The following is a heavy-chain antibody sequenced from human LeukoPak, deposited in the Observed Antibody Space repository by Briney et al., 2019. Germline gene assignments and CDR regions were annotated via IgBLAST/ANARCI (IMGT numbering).Heavy chain of an antibody. V-gene: IGHV1-2*02. CDR2: INPNSGGT. Sequence: ASVKVSCKASGYTFTGYYMHWVRQAPGRGLEWMGWINPNSGGTNYAQKFQGRVTMTRDTSISTAYMELSRLRSDDTAVYYCASGPQGSIRFPFDYWGQGTLVTVSS. CDR3: ASGPQGSIRFPFDY. D-gene: IGHD3-3*02. J-gene: IGHJ4*02. CDR1: GYTFTGYY.